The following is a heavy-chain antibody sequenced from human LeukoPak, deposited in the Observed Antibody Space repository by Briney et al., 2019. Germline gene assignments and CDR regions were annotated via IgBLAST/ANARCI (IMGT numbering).Heavy chain of an antibody. V-gene: IGHV4-34*01. J-gene: IGHJ3*02. CDR2: INHSGST. Sequence: SETLSLTCAVYGGSFSGYYWSWIRQPPGKGLEWIGEINHSGSTNYNPSLKSRVTISVDTSKNQFYLKLSSVTAADTAVYYCARAGTIVVVPAAISDAAFDIWGQGTMVTVSS. D-gene: IGHD2-2*02. CDR1: GGSFSGYY. CDR3: ARAGTIVVVPAAISDAAFDI.